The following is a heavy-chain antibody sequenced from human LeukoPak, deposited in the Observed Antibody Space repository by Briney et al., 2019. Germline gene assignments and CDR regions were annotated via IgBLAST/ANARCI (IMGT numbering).Heavy chain of an antibody. D-gene: IGHD6-13*01. V-gene: IGHV3-11*06. CDR2: ISSSSSYT. J-gene: IGHJ3*02. CDR1: GFTLSDYY. Sequence: GGSLRLSCAASGFTLSDYYMSWIRQAPGKGLEWVSDISSSSSYTNYADSVKGRFTFSRDNAKNSLYLQMNSLRAEDTAVYYCARKGSTRSWGDAFDIWGQGTMVTVSS. CDR3: ARKGSTRSWGDAFDI.